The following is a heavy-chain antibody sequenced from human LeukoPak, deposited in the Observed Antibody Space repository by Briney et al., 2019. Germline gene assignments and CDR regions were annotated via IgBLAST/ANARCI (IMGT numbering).Heavy chain of an antibody. J-gene: IGHJ4*02. CDR2: IYSGGTT. CDR3: ASPTPNIAAAVSAY. D-gene: IGHD6-13*01. CDR1: GFTVSSNY. V-gene: IGHV3-66*01. Sequence: GGSLRLSCAASGFTVSSNYMNWVRQAPGKGLEWVSVIYSGGTTYYADSVKGRFTISRDNSKNTLYLQMNSLRAEDTAVYYCASPTPNIAAAVSAYWGQGTLVTVSS.